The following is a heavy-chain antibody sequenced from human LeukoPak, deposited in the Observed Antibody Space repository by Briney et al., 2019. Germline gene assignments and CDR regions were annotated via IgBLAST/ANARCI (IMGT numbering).Heavy chain of an antibody. D-gene: IGHD6-13*01. V-gene: IGHV1-2*02. CDR2: INPNSGDT. Sequence: GASVTVSSTPSGYTFTRYYMHWVRQAPGQGLDWMGCINPNSGDTNYAQKFQGRVTMTRDTSISTAYMELSRLESDDTAVYFCARALRTRSWFPNCDFWGQGTLVTVSS. CDR1: GYTFTRYY. CDR3: ARALRTRSWFPNCDF. J-gene: IGHJ4*02.